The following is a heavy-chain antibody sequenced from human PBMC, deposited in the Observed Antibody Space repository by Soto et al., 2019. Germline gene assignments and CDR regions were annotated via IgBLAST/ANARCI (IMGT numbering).Heavy chain of an antibody. V-gene: IGHV1-69*13. J-gene: IGHJ4*02. D-gene: IGHD2-2*01. CDR2: IIPIFGTA. Sequence: ASVKVSCKASGGTFSSDAISWVRQAPGQGLEWMGGIIPIFGTANYAQKFQGRVTITADESTSTAYMELSSLRSDDTAVYYCARSPAAELYFDYWGQGTLVTVSS. CDR1: GGTFSSDA. CDR3: ARSPAAELYFDY.